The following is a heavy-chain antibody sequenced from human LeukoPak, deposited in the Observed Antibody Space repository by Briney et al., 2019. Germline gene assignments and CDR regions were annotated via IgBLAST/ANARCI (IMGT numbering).Heavy chain of an antibody. V-gene: IGHV1-8*01. Sequence: ASVKVSCTASGYIFTSYDINWVRQATGQGLEWMGWMNPNSGNTGYAQKFQGRVTMTRNTSISTAYMELSSLRSEDTAVYYCARVLRYFDWLFRYYYGMDVWGQGTTVTVSS. CDR3: ARVLRYFDWLFRYYYGMDV. CDR2: MNPNSGNT. D-gene: IGHD3-9*01. CDR1: GYIFTSYD. J-gene: IGHJ6*02.